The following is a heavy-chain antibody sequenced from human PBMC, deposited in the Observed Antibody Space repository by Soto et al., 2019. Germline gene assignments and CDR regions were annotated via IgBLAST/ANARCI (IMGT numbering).Heavy chain of an antibody. CDR3: VRLIGNSWLDF. CDR1: GDSVSSSSVT. Sequence: QVQLQQSEPGLVKPSQTLSLTCAISGDSVSSSSVTWNWIRQSPSRGLEWLGRTYYRSKWYNGYAESVKIRITINPDTSKNQFSLHLNSVTPEDTAVYYCVRLIGNSWLDFWGQGTLVTVSS. CDR2: TYYRSKWYN. V-gene: IGHV6-1*01. J-gene: IGHJ5*01. D-gene: IGHD1-26*01.